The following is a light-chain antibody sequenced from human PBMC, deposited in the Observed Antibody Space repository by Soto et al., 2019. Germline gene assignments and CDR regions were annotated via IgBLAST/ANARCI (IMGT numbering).Light chain of an antibody. CDR2: EGT. V-gene: IGLV2-23*01. Sequence: QSALTQPASLSASPGQSITISCTGTSSEVGSYNYICWYQHRPGKAPTLLIHEGTKRPSGVSDRFSASTSDTTASLTISGLQAEDEADYYCSLYGGTLFGGGTKLTVL. J-gene: IGLJ2*01. CDR1: SSEVGSYNY. CDR3: SLYGGTL.